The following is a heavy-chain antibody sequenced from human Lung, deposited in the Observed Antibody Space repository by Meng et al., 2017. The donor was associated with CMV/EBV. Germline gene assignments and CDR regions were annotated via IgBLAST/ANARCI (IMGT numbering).Heavy chain of an antibody. CDR3: ARGVAESLGWEMGY. V-gene: IGHV3-74*03. D-gene: IGHD1-26*01. CDR1: GFTLSRYW. CDR2: IDSDGRDI. J-gene: IGHJ4*02. Sequence: EQSVESGGGLVQTGGYVVLSCADSGFTLSRYWMYWVRQAPGKGLVWVSRIDSDGRDITYADSVRGRFTISRDDAKNTLYLQMNSLRIEDTAVYYCARGVAESLGWEMGYWGQGTLVTVSS.